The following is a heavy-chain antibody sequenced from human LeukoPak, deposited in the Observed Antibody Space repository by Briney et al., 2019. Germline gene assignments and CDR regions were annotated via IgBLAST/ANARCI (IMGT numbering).Heavy chain of an antibody. CDR3: ARKHGGDCCNPPDY. CDR1: GGSISSSNW. V-gene: IGHV4-4*02. J-gene: IGHJ4*02. CDR2: IYHSGST. Sequence: SSETLSLTCAVSGGSISSSNWWSWVRQPPGKGLEWIGEIYHSGSTNYNPSLKSRVTISVDKSKNQFSLKLSSVTAADTAVYYCARKHGGDCCNPPDYWGQGTLVTVSS. D-gene: IGHD2-21*02.